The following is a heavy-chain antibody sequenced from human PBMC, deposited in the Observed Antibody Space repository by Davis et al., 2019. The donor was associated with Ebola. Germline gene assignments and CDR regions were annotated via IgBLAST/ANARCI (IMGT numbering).Heavy chain of an antibody. CDR2: IYYSGST. CDR1: GGSITSYY. CDR3: ARVRSSWYQEFDY. Sequence: MPSETLSPTCTVSGGSITSYYWSWIRQLPGKGLEWIGYIYYSGSTNYNPSLKRRVTISVDTSKNQFSLKLSSVTAADTAVYYCARVRSSWYQEFDYWGQGTLVTVSS. J-gene: IGHJ4*02. D-gene: IGHD6-13*01. V-gene: IGHV4-59*01.